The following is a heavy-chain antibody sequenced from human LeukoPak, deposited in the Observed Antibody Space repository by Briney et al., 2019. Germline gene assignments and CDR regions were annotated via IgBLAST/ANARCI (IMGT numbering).Heavy chain of an antibody. D-gene: IGHD3-16*02. CDR2: IYHSGRT. V-gene: IGHV4-38-2*02. J-gene: IGHJ1*01. CDR1: GYSISSGYY. Sequence: PSETLSLTCTVSGYSISSGYYWGWIRQPPGKGLEWIGSIYHSGRTFYNPSLKSRVTISVDTSKNQFSLKLSSVTAADTAVYYCARGSAMITFGGVIPEYFKHWGQGTLVTVSS. CDR3: ARGSAMITFGGVIPEYFKH.